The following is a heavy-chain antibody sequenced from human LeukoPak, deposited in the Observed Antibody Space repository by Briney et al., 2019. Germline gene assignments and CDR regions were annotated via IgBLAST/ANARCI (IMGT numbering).Heavy chain of an antibody. V-gene: IGHV3-23*01. Sequence: GGSLRLSCAASGFTFSSYAMSWVRQAPGKGLEWVSAISGSGGSTYYADSVKGRFTISRDNSKNTLYLQMNSLRAEDTAVYYCARVQKQWLVPHYFDYWGQGTLVTVSS. J-gene: IGHJ4*02. CDR2: ISGSGGST. CDR3: ARVQKQWLVPHYFDY. D-gene: IGHD6-19*01. CDR1: GFTFSSYA.